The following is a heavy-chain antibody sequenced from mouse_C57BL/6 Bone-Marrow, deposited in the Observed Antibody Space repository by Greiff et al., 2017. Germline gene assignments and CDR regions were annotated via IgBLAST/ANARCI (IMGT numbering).Heavy chain of an antibody. D-gene: IGHD2-3*01. CDR1: GYTFTNYW. V-gene: IGHV1-63*01. J-gene: IGHJ3*01. CDR2: IYPGGGYT. Sequence: VQLQQSGAELVRPGSSVKMSCKASGYTFTNYWIGWAKQRPGHGLEWIGDIYPGGGYTNYNEKFKGKATLTADTSSSTAYMQFSSLTSEDSAIYYCARSGYYSFAYWGQGTLVTVSA. CDR3: ARSGYYSFAY.